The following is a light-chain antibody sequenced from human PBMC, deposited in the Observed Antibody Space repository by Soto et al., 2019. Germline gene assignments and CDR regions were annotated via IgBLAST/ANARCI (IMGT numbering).Light chain of an antibody. CDR3: SSYTSSSTLV. V-gene: IGLV2-14*01. Sequence: QSVLTQPASVSGSPGQSITISCTGSSSDVGGYNYVSWYQQHPGKAPKLMIYEVSNRPSGISNRFSSSKSGNTASLTLSGLQAEDEADYYCSSYTSSSTLVFGGGTKVTVL. J-gene: IGLJ2*01. CDR1: SSDVGGYNY. CDR2: EVS.